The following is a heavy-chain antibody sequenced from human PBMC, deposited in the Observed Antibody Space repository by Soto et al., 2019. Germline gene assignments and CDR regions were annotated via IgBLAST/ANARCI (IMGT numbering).Heavy chain of an antibody. D-gene: IGHD5-12*01. V-gene: IGHV1-46*01. J-gene: IGHJ4*02. CDR1: GYTFTSYY. Sequence: ASVKVSCKASGYTFTSYYMHWVRQAPGQGLEWMGIINPSGGSTSYAQKFQGRVTMTRDTSTDTAYMELSSLRSEDTAVYYCATWDTYSGYDEGPFDYWGQGTLVTSPQ. CDR3: ATWDTYSGYDEGPFDY. CDR2: INPSGGST.